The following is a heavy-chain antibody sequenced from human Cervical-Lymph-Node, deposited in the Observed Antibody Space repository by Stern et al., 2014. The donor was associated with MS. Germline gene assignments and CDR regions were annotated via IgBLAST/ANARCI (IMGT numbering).Heavy chain of an antibody. Sequence: VQLGESGGEVKKPWSSVKVSCMASGGRFNNHAVSWVRQAPGQGLEWMGWIIPIFGAPDYAQKFQGRVTITADESTSTVYMEFSSLRSEDTAMYYCAKGRGSYWFFDLWGRGTLVIVSS. CDR1: GGRFNNHA. J-gene: IGHJ2*01. CDR3: AKGRGSYWFFDL. CDR2: IIPIFGAP. D-gene: IGHD1-26*01. V-gene: IGHV1-69*01.